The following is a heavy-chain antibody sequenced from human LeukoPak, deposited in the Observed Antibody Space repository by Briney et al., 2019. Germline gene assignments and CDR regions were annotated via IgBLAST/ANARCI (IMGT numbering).Heavy chain of an antibody. J-gene: IGHJ4*02. CDR3: ARDYCSSTSCLFDY. CDR2: INPNSGDT. V-gene: IGHV1-2*06. CDR1: GYTFTGYH. D-gene: IGHD2-2*01. Sequence: ASVKVSCKASGYTFTGYHMHWVRQAPGHGLEWMGRINPNSGDTNYAQKFQGRVTMTRDTSISTAYMELSRLRSDDTAVYYCARDYCSSTSCLFDYWGQGTLVTVSS.